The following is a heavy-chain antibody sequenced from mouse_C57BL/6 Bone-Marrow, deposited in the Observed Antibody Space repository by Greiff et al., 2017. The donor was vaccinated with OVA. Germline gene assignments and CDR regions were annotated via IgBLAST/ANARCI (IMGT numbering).Heavy chain of an antibody. D-gene: IGHD1-1*01. V-gene: IGHV1-81*01. Sequence: QVQLQQSGAELARPGASVKLSCKASGYTFTSYGISWVKQRPGQGLEWIGEIYPRSGNTYYNEKFKGKATLTADKSSSTAYMELSSLTSEDSAVYVCARSRLLLLLELDYWGQGTTVTVSS. CDR2: IYPRSGNT. CDR1: GYTFTSYG. CDR3: ARSRLLLLLELDY. J-gene: IGHJ4*01.